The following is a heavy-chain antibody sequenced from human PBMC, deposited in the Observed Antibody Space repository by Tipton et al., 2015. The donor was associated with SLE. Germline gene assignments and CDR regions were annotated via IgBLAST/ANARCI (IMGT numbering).Heavy chain of an antibody. V-gene: IGHV4-4*02. CDR3: AREPSMSSSWYDY. Sequence: TLSLTCTVSGGSISSSNWWSWVRQPPGKGLEWIGEIYHSGSTNYNPSLKSRVTISVDTSKNQFSLRLSSVTAADTAVYYCAREPSMSSSWYDYWGQGTLVTVSS. CDR1: GGSISSSNW. J-gene: IGHJ4*02. D-gene: IGHD6-13*01. CDR2: IYHSGST.